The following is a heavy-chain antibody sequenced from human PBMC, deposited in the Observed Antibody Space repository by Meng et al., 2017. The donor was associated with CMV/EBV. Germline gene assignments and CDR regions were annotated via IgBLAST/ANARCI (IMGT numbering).Heavy chain of an antibody. Sequence: SEYTFSDYYMHWVRQAPGQGLEWMGYINPYTGDTNYAQDFQGRVTVTRDTSTNTAYMELTRLRSDDTALYYCAKDGGSYLDYYFDYWGQGTLVTVSS. D-gene: IGHD3-16*01. V-gene: IGHV1-2*02. CDR1: EYTFSDYY. CDR2: INPYTGDT. CDR3: AKDGGSYLDYYFDY. J-gene: IGHJ4*02.